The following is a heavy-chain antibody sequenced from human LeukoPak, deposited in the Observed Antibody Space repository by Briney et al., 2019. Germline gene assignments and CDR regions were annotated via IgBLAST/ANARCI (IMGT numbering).Heavy chain of an antibody. J-gene: IGHJ4*02. D-gene: IGHD5-18*01. CDR1: GFTFSNAW. CDR2: IKSKTDGGTT. CDR3: TTDRGIQLWYLGY. V-gene: IGHV3-15*01. Sequence: GGSLRLSCAASGFTFSNAWMSWVRRAPGKGLEWVGRIKSKTDGGTTDYAAPVKGRFTISRDDSKNTLYLQMNSLKTEDTAVYYCTTDRGIQLWYLGYWGQGTLVTVSS.